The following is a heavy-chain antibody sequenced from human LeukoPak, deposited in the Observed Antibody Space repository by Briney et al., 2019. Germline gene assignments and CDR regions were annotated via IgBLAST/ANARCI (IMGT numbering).Heavy chain of an antibody. J-gene: IGHJ5*02. CDR2: ISYDGSNK. Sequence: GRSLRLSCAASGFTFSSYAMHWVRQAPGKGLEWVAVISYDGSNKYYADSVKGRFTISRDNSKNTLYLQMNSLRAEDTAVYYCARGGHGYDSSGYYLWGQGTLVTVSS. CDR3: ARGGHGYDSSGYYL. CDR1: GFTFSSYA. V-gene: IGHV3-30*04. D-gene: IGHD3-22*01.